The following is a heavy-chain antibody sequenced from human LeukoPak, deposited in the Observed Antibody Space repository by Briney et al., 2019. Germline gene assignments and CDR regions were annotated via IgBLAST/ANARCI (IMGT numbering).Heavy chain of an antibody. CDR3: ARDYSSSWYWNWFDP. CDR2: IYNSGST. D-gene: IGHD6-13*01. J-gene: IGHJ5*02. CDR1: GYSISSGYY. Sequence: KASETLSLTCTVSGYSISSGYYWGWIRQAPGKGLEWIGSIYNSGSTHYNPSLKSRVTISVDMSKNQFSLKMSSVTAADTAVYYCARDYSSSWYWNWFDPWGQGTLVTVSS. V-gene: IGHV4-38-2*02.